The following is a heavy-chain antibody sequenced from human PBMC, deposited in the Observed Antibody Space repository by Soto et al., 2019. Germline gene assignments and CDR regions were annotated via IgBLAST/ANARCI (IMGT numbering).Heavy chain of an antibody. CDR3: ARMIVVVGAFDI. D-gene: IGHD3-22*01. Sequence: SVKVSCKASGGTFSSYAISWVRQAPGQGLEWMGGIIPIFGTANYAQKFQGRVTITADKSTSTAYMELSSLRSEDTAVYYCARMIVVVGAFDIWGQGTMVTVSS. CDR2: IIPIFGTA. J-gene: IGHJ3*02. CDR1: GGTFSSYA. V-gene: IGHV1-69*06.